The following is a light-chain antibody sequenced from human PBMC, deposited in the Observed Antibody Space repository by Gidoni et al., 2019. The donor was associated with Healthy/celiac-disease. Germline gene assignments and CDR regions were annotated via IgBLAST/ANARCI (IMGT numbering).Light chain of an antibody. CDR2: AAS. J-gene: IGKJ4*01. CDR1: QSISSY. Sequence: DIQMTQSPSSLSASVGDRVTITCRASQSISSYLNWYQQKPGKAPKLLIYAASSLQSGVPSRFSGSGSGIDFTLTISSLQPEDCATYYCQQSYSTPLTFGGGTKVEIK. CDR3: QQSYSTPLT. V-gene: IGKV1-39*01.